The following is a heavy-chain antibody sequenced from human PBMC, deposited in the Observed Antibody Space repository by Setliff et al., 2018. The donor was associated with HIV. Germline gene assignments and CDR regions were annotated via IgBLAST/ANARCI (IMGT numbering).Heavy chain of an antibody. D-gene: IGHD6-19*01. CDR1: GFTFSSYW. CDR2: INSDGSST. CDR3: VRGYSRGWYDAGYDY. V-gene: IGHV3-74*01. J-gene: IGHJ4*02. Sequence: GGSLRLSCAASGFTFSSYWMHWVRQAPGKGLVWVSRINSDGSSTSYADSVTGRFTISRDNAKNTLYLHMNSLRAEDTAVYYCVRGYSRGWYDAGYDYWGQGTLVTVSS.